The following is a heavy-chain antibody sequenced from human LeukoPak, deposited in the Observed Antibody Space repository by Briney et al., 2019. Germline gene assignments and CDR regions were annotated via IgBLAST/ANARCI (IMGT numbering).Heavy chain of an antibody. Sequence: GGSLRLSCAASGFTCSSYSMNWVRQAPGKGLQWISYISRDNDFTWYTDSVKGRFTISRDSAKNSLYLQMNSLSDEDTAVYYCARDRDWAFDFWGQGARVTVSS. J-gene: IGHJ4*02. CDR3: ARDRDWAFDF. D-gene: IGHD3-9*01. V-gene: IGHV3-48*02. CDR1: GFTCSSYS. CDR2: ISRDNDFT.